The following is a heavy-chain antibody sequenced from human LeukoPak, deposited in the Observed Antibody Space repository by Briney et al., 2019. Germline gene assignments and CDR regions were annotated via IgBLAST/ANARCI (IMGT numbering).Heavy chain of an antibody. V-gene: IGHV3-33*08. CDR2: LWYGGSDK. Sequence: GGSLRLSCAASGFTFSSYGMHWVRQAPGKGLEWVAVLWYGGSDKYYADSVKGRFTISRDTSKNTLYLQMNSLRAEDTAVYYCARDRKPEGYSYGYVPGYWGQGTLVTVSS. J-gene: IGHJ4*02. CDR1: GFTFSSYG. CDR3: ARDRKPEGYSYGYVPGY. D-gene: IGHD5-18*01.